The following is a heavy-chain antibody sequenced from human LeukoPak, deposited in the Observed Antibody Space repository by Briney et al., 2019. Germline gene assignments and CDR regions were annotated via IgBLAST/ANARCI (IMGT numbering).Heavy chain of an antibody. J-gene: IGHJ4*02. D-gene: IGHD2-15*01. CDR3: ARGPVVVVAAEYYFDY. CDR1: GFTFSSYE. Sequence: PGGSLRLSCAASGFTFSSYEMNWVRQAPGKGLEWVSYISSSGSTLYYADSVKGRFTISRDNAKNSLYLQMNSLRAEDTAVYYCARGPVVVVAAEYYFDYWGQGTLVTVSS. CDR2: ISSSGSTL. V-gene: IGHV3-48*03.